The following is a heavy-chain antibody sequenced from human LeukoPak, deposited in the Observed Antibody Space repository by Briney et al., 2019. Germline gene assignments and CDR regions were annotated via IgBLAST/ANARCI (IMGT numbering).Heavy chain of an antibody. CDR1: GYSFTSYW. J-gene: IGHJ4*02. V-gene: IGHV5-51*01. CDR2: IYPGDSDT. CDR3: ARRGVPGAGTYADYLDY. Sequence: GESLKISCKGSGYSFTSYWIGWVRQLPGKGLEWMGIIYPGDSDTRYSPSFQGQVTISADKSISTAYLQWSSLKASDTAMYYCARRGVPGAGTYADYLDYWGQGTLVTVSS. D-gene: IGHD4/OR15-4a*01.